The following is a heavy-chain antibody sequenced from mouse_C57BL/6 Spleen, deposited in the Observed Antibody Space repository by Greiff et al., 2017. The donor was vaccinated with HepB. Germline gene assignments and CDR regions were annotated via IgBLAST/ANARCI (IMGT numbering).Heavy chain of an antibody. CDR2: ISYDGSN. D-gene: IGHD1-1*01. J-gene: IGHJ3*01. CDR1: GHSITSGYY. CDR3: ARDPTTVVAPFAY. Sequence: ESGPGLVKPSQSLSLPRSLTGHSITSGYYWLWIRQFPGKKLEWMGYISYDGSNNYTPSLKNRISITRDTSKNQFFLKLNSVTTEDTATYYCARDPTTVVAPFAYWGQGTLVTVSA. V-gene: IGHV3-6*01.